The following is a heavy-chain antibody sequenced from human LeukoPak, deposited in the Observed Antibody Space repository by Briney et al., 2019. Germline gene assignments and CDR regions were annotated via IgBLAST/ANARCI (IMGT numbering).Heavy chain of an antibody. CDR2: ISSSTSNI. Sequence: GGSLRLSCAASGFTFSSYSINWVRQAPGKGLEWVSYISSSTSNIYYADSVKGRFTISGDNSKLYVQMNSLRAEDTAVYYCARDQSYYDILTGYFSPDYWGQGTLVTVSS. V-gene: IGHV3-48*01. CDR3: ARDQSYYDILTGYFSPDY. J-gene: IGHJ4*02. CDR1: GFTFSSYS. D-gene: IGHD3-9*01.